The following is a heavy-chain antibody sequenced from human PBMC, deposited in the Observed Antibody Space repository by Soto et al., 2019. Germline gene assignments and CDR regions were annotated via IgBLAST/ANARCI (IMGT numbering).Heavy chain of an antibody. J-gene: IGHJ6*02. CDR3: ARSGVYCSSTSCYYYYGMDV. CDR1: GGSVSSGSYY. D-gene: IGHD2-2*01. V-gene: IGHV4-61*01. Sequence: PSETLSLTCTVSGGSVSSGSYYWSWIRQPPGKGLEWIGHIYYSGSTNYNPSLKSRVTISVDTSKNQFSLKLSSVTAADTAVYYCARSGVYCSSTSCYYYYGMDVWGQGTTVTVSS. CDR2: IYYSGST.